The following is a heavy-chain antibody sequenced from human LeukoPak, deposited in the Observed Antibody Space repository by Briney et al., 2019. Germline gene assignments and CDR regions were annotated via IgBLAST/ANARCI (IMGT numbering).Heavy chain of an antibody. CDR3: ARGLITIFGVVPSGYMDV. Sequence: GGSLRLSCAASGFTFSSYAMHWVRQAPGKGLEYVSAISSNGVSTYYANSVKGRFTISRDNSKNTLYLQMGSLRAEDMAVYYCARGLITIFGVVPSGYMDVWGKGTTVTVSS. V-gene: IGHV3-64*01. CDR2: ISSNGVST. J-gene: IGHJ6*03. CDR1: GFTFSSYA. D-gene: IGHD3-3*01.